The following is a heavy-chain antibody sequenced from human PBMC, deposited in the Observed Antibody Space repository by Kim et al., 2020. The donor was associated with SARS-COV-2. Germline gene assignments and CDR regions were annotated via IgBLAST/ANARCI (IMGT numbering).Heavy chain of an antibody. V-gene: IGHV3-7*01. Sequence: GGSLRLPCAASGFAFTSYWMSWVRQAPGKGLEWVANIKQDGSETYYVDLVKGRFSISRDNSKNSLYLQMNSLRVEDTAVYYCARDGSAFDSWGQGTLVTVSS. D-gene: IGHD2-15*01. J-gene: IGHJ4*02. CDR3: ARDGSAFDS. CDR2: IKQDGSET. CDR1: GFAFTSYW.